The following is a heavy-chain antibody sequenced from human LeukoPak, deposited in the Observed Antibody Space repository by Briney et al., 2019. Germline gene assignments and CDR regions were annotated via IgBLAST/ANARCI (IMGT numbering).Heavy chain of an antibody. CDR2: IYYSGST. D-gene: IGHD3-10*01. Sequence: SETLSLTCTVSGGSISSYCWSSIRQPPGNGLGWIGYIYYSGSTNYNPSRMSRVTISVDPSKNQYSLKLSSVTAADTAVYYCATTRREDGSGSFDYWGQGTLVTVSS. CDR1: GGSISSYC. J-gene: IGHJ4*02. CDR3: ATTRREDGSGSFDY. V-gene: IGHV4-59*08.